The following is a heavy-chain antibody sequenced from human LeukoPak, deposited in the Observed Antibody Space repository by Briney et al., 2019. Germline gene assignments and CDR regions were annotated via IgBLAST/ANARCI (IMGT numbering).Heavy chain of an antibody. CDR1: GYTFTSYY. V-gene: IGHV1-46*01. J-gene: IGHJ3*02. Sequence: AASVKVSCKASGYTFTSYYMHWVRQAPGQGLEWMGIINPGGGSTSYTQKFQGRVTMTRDTSTSTVYMELSSLRSEDTAMYYCARDTDINPPLDAFDIWGQGTLVTVSS. D-gene: IGHD5-18*01. CDR3: ARDTDINPPLDAFDI. CDR2: INPGGGST.